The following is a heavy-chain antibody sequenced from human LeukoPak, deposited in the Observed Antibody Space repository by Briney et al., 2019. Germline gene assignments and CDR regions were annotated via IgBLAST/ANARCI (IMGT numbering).Heavy chain of an antibody. J-gene: IGHJ4*02. Sequence: GRSLRLSCAASGFTFSTYGMHWVRQAPGKGPEWVAVIWYDGSDKYYADSVKGRFTISRDNSKNTLYLQMNSLRAEDTAVYYCARDRNVDYFDYWGRGTLVTVAS. CDR2: IWYDGSDK. CDR3: ARDRNVDYFDY. CDR1: GFTFSTYG. V-gene: IGHV3-33*01. D-gene: IGHD1-1*01.